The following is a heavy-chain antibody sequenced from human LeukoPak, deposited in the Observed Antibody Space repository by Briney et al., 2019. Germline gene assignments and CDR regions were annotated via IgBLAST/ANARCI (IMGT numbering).Heavy chain of an antibody. Sequence: GGSLRLSCAASGFTLSSSALSWVRQAPGKGLEWVTSTSDSAGSTYYADSVKGRFSISRDNSKNTVYLQMSDLRAEDTAVYYCAKITKATTPNYWGQGTLVTVSS. CDR3: AKITKATTPNY. J-gene: IGHJ4*02. CDR1: GFTLSSSA. CDR2: TSDSAGST. D-gene: IGHD4-17*01. V-gene: IGHV3-23*01.